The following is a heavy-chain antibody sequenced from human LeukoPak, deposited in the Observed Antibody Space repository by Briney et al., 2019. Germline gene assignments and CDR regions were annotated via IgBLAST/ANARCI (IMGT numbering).Heavy chain of an antibody. V-gene: IGHV3-23*01. J-gene: IGHJ4*02. D-gene: IGHD1-26*01. CDR3: TKRVKYGGTWDHFAD. CDR1: GFTFDNYR. CDR2: VNADGGNT. Sequence: GGSLRLSCAASGFTFDNYRMSWVRQAPGKWLEWVSTVNADGGNTYYADSVKGRFTISRDNSKSTLILQMNSLRVEDTALYYCTKRVKYGGTWDHFADWGQGTLVTVSS.